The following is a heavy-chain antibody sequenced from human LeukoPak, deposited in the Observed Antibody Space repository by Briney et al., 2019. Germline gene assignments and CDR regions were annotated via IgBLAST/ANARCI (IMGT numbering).Heavy chain of an antibody. CDR1: GFTFSSYG. Sequence: GGSLRLSCAASGFTFSSYGMSWVRQAPGKGLEWVSAISGSGGSTYYADSVKGRFTISRDNAKNSLYLQMNSLRAEDTAVYYCARGSSTGYYYGSGSYYSLFGLLDYWGQGTLVTVSS. D-gene: IGHD3-10*01. J-gene: IGHJ4*02. V-gene: IGHV3-23*01. CDR3: ARGSSTGYYYGSGSYYSLFGLLDY. CDR2: ISGSGGST.